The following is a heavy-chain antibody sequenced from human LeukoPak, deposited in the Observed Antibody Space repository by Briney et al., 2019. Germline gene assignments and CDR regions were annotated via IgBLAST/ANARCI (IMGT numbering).Heavy chain of an antibody. CDR3: AKAKFTLGDD. Sequence: PGRSLRLSCVASGFTFSDYDMHWVRQAPGKGLAWVAFIRYDGSNKYYADSVKGRFAISRDNSKNTLYLQMNSVRAEDSAVYYCAKAKFTLGDDWGQGTLVTVSS. V-gene: IGHV3-30*02. CDR1: GFTFSDYD. J-gene: IGHJ4*02. CDR2: IRYDGSNK. D-gene: IGHD2/OR15-2a*01.